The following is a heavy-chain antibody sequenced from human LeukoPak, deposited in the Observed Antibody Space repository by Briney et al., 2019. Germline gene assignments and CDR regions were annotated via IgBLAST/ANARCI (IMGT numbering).Heavy chain of an antibody. V-gene: IGHV3-13*04. D-gene: IGHD2-15*01. Sequence: GGSLRLSCAASGFTFSSYDFHWVRQATGKGLEWVSAIATGGDTYYPGSLKGRFTISRENAKNSLYLQMNSLRAGDTAVYYCVRERLDGSGGKALQFFGYWGQGAMVSVSS. CDR2: IATGGDT. CDR1: GFTFSSYD. CDR3: VRERLDGSGGKALQFFGY. J-gene: IGHJ4*02.